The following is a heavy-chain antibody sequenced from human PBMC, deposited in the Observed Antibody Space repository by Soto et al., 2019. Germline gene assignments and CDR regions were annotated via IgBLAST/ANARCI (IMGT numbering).Heavy chain of an antibody. J-gene: IGHJ4*02. CDR1: GFTVSRSY. CDR3: GRGSGPRGRPY. V-gene: IGHV3-66*01. Sequence: PGGSLRLSCAASGFTVSRSYMSWVRQAPGKGLEWVSLIYSGGGTYYADSVKGRFTISRDNAKNTVYLQMNSLRVEDTAVYYCGRGSGPRGRPYWGQGILVTVSS. D-gene: IGHD1-26*01. CDR2: IYSGGGT.